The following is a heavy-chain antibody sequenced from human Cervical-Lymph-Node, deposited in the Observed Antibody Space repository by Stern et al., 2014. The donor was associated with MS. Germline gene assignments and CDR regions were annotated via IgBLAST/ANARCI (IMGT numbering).Heavy chain of an antibody. Sequence: QVQLQESGPGLVKPSETLSLTCTVSGVSISTYYWSWIRQPPGKGLESIGYIYYSGSTTYNPSLKSRVTMSVDTSRSQFSLKLSSVTAADTAVYYCARDVGMDSWGQGTLVTVSS. CDR2: IYYSGST. CDR1: GVSISTYY. V-gene: IGHV4-59*01. D-gene: IGHD6-13*01. CDR3: ARDVGMDS. J-gene: IGHJ5*01.